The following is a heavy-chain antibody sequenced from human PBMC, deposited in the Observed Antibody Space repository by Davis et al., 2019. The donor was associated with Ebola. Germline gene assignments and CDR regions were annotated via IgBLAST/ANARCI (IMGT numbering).Heavy chain of an antibody. V-gene: IGHV3-9*01. CDR2: ISWNSGTI. CDR3: ARDAGPLDY. Sequence: PGGSLRLSCAASGFTFDDYAMHWVRQPPGKGLEWISGISWNSGTIDYADSVKGRFTISRDNAKNSLYLQMNSLRGEDTAVYYCARDAGPLDYWGQGTLVTVSS. J-gene: IGHJ4*02. CDR1: GFTFDDYA.